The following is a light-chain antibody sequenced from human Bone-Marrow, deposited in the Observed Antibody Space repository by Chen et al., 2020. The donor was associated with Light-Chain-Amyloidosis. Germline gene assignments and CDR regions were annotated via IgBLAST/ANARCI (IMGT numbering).Light chain of an antibody. J-gene: IGKJ4*01. V-gene: IGKV3-20*01. CDR1: QTISSNY. Sequence: EIVVTQSPGTLSLSPGEGANLSCRASQTISSNYLTWYQQKFGQAPRLLIYGSSSRATGIPDRFTGSGSGTDFTLTINRLEPEDFAMYDCQQYGTSPLTFGGVTKVEIK. CDR2: GSS. CDR3: QQYGTSPLT.